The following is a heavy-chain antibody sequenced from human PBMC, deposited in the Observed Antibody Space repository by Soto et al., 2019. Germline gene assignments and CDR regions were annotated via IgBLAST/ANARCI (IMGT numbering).Heavy chain of an antibody. J-gene: IGHJ4*02. V-gene: IGHV3-30-3*01. D-gene: IGHD6-13*01. CDR2: MSYDGSQK. CDR1: GFIFSTYT. CDR3: AIAKSSSWHNFDY. Sequence: QVQLVESGGDVVQPGRSLRLSCAASGFIFSTYTMHWVRQAPGKGLEWLTVMSYDGSQKYYADSVKGRLTISRDNSKNTLYLQMTSLRAEDTAVYHCAIAKSSSWHNFDYWGQGTLVTVSS.